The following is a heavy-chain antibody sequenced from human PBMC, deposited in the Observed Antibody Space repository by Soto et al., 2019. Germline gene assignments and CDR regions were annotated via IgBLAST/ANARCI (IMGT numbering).Heavy chain of an antibody. CDR2: IYYGVST. D-gene: IGHD3-10*01. Sequence: PSETLSLTGTVSCGSFSSGSYYWSLIRHPPGKGLEWIGYIYYGVSTNYNPSLKSRVTISVDTSKNQFSLKLSSVTAADTAVYYCARVNGSGTRIYYGMDVWGQGTTVTVSS. CDR3: ARVNGSGTRIYYGMDV. J-gene: IGHJ6*02. V-gene: IGHV4-61*01. CDR1: CGSFSSGSYY.